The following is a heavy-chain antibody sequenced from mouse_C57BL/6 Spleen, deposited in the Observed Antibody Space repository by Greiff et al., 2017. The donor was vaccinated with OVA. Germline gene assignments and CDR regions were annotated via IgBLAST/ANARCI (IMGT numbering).Heavy chain of an antibody. V-gene: IGHV1-61*01. CDR2: IYPSDSET. CDR1: GYTFTSYW. Sequence: QVQLKQPGAELVRPGSSVKLSCKASGYTFTSYWMDWVKQRPGQGLEWIGNIYPSDSETHYNQKFKDKATLTVDKSSSTAYMQLSSLTSEDSAVYYCARELDYYGSSYDYFDYWGQGTTLTVSS. D-gene: IGHD1-1*01. CDR3: ARELDYYGSSYDYFDY. J-gene: IGHJ2*01.